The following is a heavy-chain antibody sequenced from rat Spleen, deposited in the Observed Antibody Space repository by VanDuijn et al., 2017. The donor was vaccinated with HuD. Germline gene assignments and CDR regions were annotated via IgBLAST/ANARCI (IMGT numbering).Heavy chain of an antibody. J-gene: IGHJ2*01. CDR3: ARVDGYYRTMDA. Sequence: EVQLVESGGGLVQPGRSLKLSCAASGFTFSNYDMAWVRQAPTKGLEWVASISTGGGNTYYRDSVKGRFTISRDNAKSTLYLQMDSLRSEDTATYYCARVDGYYRTMDAWGQGVMVTVSS. V-gene: IGHV5S23*01. D-gene: IGHD1-12*03. CDR2: ISTGGGNT. CDR1: GFTFSNYD.